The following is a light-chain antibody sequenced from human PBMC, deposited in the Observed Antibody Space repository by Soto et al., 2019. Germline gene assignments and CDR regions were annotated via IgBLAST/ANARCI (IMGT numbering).Light chain of an antibody. J-gene: IGKJ1*01. CDR2: GAS. Sequence: ENVLTQSPGTLSLSTGERVTLSCRASQSVSSNFLAWYQQKPGQAPRLLIYGASNRAAGIPDRFSGSGSGTDFTLTISRLEPEDFATYYCQQLNTYPPTFGQGTKVDIK. CDR3: QQLNTYPPT. CDR1: QSVSSNF. V-gene: IGKV3-20*01.